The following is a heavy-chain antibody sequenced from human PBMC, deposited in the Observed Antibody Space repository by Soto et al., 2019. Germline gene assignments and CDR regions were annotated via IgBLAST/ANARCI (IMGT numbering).Heavy chain of an antibody. CDR2: IIPIFGTA. Sequence: ASVKVSCKASGGTFSSYAISWVRQAPGQGLEWVGGIIPIFGTANYAQKFQGRVTITADESTSTAYMELSSLRSEDTAVYYCARDTPRGDIVVVPPPKYGMDVWGQGTTVTVSS. CDR3: ARDTPRGDIVVVPPPKYGMDV. D-gene: IGHD2-15*01. CDR1: GGTFSSYA. J-gene: IGHJ6*02. V-gene: IGHV1-69*13.